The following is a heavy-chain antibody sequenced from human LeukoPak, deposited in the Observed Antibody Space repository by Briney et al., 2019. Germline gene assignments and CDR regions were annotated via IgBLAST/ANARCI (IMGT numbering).Heavy chain of an antibody. CDR2: ISGSGGST. J-gene: IGHJ4*02. Sequence: PGGSLRLSCAASGFTFSSYGMSWVRQAPGKGLEWVSAISGSGGSTYYADSVKGRFTISRDNAKNSLYLQMNSLRAEDTAVYYCARNPNPYYFDYWGQGTLVTVSS. V-gene: IGHV3-23*01. CDR1: GFTFSSYG. CDR3: ARNPNPYYFDY.